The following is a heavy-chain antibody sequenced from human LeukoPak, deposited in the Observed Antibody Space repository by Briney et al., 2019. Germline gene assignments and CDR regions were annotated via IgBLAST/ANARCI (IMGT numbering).Heavy chain of an antibody. CDR1: GFSFSDAW. Sequence: GGSLRLSCAASGFSFSDAWVNWVRQAPGKGLEWVASINSDGSEGYYADVVKGRFTISRDNAKNSLYLQINSLRAEDTAVYYCARSSYSSSSSVWGQGTMVTVSS. V-gene: IGHV3-7*03. D-gene: IGHD6-6*01. J-gene: IGHJ3*01. CDR2: INSDGSEG. CDR3: ARSSYSSSSSV.